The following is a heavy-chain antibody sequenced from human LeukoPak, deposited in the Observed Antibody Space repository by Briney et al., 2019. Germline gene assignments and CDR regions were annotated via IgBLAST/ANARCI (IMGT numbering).Heavy chain of an antibody. D-gene: IGHD3-22*01. CDR2: INTDGNTR. CDR3: VRDMGYYDKV. CDR1: GFTFSTSW. Sequence: GGSLRLSCATSGFTFSTSWMHWVRQAPGKGLVWVSRINTDGNTRDYADSVKGRFTISRDNAKNTLYPQMNSLRADDTAVYYCVRDMGYYDKVWGQGTLVTVSS. V-gene: IGHV3-74*01. J-gene: IGHJ4*02.